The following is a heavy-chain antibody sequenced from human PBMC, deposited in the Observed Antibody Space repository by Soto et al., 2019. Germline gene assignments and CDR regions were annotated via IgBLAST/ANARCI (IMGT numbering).Heavy chain of an antibody. CDR2: ISDDGSNK. CDR1: GFSFSNYG. D-gene: IGHD3-3*01. CDR3: TKRRNVLRFLEWSSGMAV. V-gene: IGHV3-30*18. J-gene: IGHJ6*02. Sequence: ESGGGVVQPGRSLRLSCAASGFSFSNYGMHWVRQAPGKGLEWVAFISDDGSNKYYADSMKGRFTMSRDNSKSTLYLQMNSLRVEDTAVYYCTKRRNVLRFLEWSSGMAVWGLGTTVTVSS.